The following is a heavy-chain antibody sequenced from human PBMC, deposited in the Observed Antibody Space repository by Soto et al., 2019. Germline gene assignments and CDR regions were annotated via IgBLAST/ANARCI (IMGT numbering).Heavy chain of an antibody. J-gene: IGHJ4*02. CDR3: ARVEGGYYDSSGYYLDY. CDR1: GYTFTSYG. CDR2: ISAYNGNT. V-gene: IGHV1-18*04. Sequence: ASVKVSCKASGYTFTSYGISWVRQAPGQGLEWMGWISAYNGNTNYAQKLQGRVTMTTDTPTSTAYMELRSLRSDDTAVYYCARVEGGYYDSSGYYLDYWGQGTLVTVSS. D-gene: IGHD3-22*01.